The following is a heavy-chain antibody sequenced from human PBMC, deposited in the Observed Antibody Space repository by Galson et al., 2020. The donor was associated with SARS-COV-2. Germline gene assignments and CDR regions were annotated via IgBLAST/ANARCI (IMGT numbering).Heavy chain of an antibody. CDR2: IYHSRNT. CDR3: ARGNEFRPYSAFNN. J-gene: IGHJ4*02. D-gene: IGHD3-16*01. Sequence: SETLSLTCTVSGYSISSGYHWGWIRQPPGTGLECIGSIYHSRNTYYNPSLESRVTISVDTSKNQFSLKLSSVTAADTAVYYCARGNEFRPYSAFNNWGQGTLVTVSS. V-gene: IGHV4-38-2*02. CDR1: GYSISSGYH.